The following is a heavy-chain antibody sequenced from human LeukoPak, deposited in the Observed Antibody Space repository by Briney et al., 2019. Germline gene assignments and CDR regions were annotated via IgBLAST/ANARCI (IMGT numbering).Heavy chain of an antibody. CDR2: ISGGTT. J-gene: IGHJ4*02. V-gene: IGHV3-23*01. Sequence: GGSLRLSCAASGFTFSSDAMSWVRQAPGKGLEWVSAISGGTTYYAGSVKGRFTISGDNSKNTLYLQMNSLRAEDTAVYYCALEYSSSFSFDYWGQGTLVTVSS. CDR1: GFTFSSDA. D-gene: IGHD6-6*01. CDR3: ALEYSSSFSFDY.